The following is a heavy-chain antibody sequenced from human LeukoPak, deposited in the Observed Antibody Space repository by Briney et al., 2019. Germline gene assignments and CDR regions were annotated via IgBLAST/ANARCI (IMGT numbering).Heavy chain of an antibody. CDR3: AREDGLNWFDP. Sequence: SETLSLTCTVSGGSIRSYYWSRIRQTPGKGLEWIGYIYIYDTERTNYSPSLKSRVTMSLHTSRNQFSLRLSSVTVADTAVYYCAREDGLNWFDPWGQGTLVTVSS. J-gene: IGHJ5*02. CDR2: IYIYDTERT. D-gene: IGHD4-17*01. V-gene: IGHV4-4*08. CDR1: GGSIRSYY.